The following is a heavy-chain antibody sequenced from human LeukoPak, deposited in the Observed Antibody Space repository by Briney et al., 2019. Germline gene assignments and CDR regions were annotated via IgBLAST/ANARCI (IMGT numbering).Heavy chain of an antibody. D-gene: IGHD2-2*01. CDR1: GFTFSSYA. CDR3: AKEGTLVCSSTSCLNWFDS. Sequence: PGGSLRLSCAASGFTFSSYAMTWVRQAPGKGLEWVSGVTTGGGRTYYADSVEGRFTISRDNSKNTLYLQMSTLRAEDTAVYYCAKEGTLVCSSTSCLNWFDSWGQGTLVTVSS. CDR2: VTTGGGRT. J-gene: IGHJ5*01. V-gene: IGHV3-23*01.